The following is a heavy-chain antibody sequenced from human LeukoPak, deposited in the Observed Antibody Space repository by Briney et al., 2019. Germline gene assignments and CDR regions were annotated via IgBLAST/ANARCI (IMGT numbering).Heavy chain of an antibody. J-gene: IGHJ3*02. CDR3: AKDSIIVVVTNDAFDI. Sequence: GGSLRLSCAASGFTFDDYGMSWVRQAPGKGLEWVSAISGSGGSTYYADSVKGRFTISRDNSKNTLYLQMNSLRAEDTAVYYCAKDSIIVVVTNDAFDIWGQGTMVTVSS. CDR1: GFTFDDYG. D-gene: IGHD3-22*01. CDR2: ISGSGGST. V-gene: IGHV3-23*01.